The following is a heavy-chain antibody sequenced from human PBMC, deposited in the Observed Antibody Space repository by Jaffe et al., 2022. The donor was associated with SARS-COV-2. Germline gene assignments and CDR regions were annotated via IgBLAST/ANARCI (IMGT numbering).Heavy chain of an antibody. V-gene: IGHV3-30*04. D-gene: IGHD4-17*01. CDR2: ISYDGGKK. CDR3: AKSHDADYLPYHFCYMDV. CDR1: GFSFSNYA. Sequence: QVQLVESGGSVVQPGKSLRLSCAASGFSFSNYAMHWVRQAPGKGLEWVAVISYDGGKKYYADSVRGRFSISRDNSKSTLFVQMNSLRAEDTAVYFCAKSHDADYLPYHFCYMDVWGTGTSVTVSS. J-gene: IGHJ6*03.